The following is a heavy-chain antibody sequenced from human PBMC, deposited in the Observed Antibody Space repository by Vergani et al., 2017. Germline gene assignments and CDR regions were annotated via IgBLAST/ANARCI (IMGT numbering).Heavy chain of an antibody. D-gene: IGHD5-12*01. J-gene: IGHJ4*02. CDR3: ARFRGPDIVGTAFDH. CDR1: GGSFSVYY. V-gene: IGHV4-34*01. CDR2: INDIGTT. Sequence: QVQLQQWGAGLLKPSETLSLTCGVHGGSFSVYYWSWIRQSPGKGLEWIGAINDIGTTNYNPSLRRRVTISVDTSKTHFSLRPNSVTAADTAVYFCARFRGPDIVGTAFDHWAQGTLVTVSS.